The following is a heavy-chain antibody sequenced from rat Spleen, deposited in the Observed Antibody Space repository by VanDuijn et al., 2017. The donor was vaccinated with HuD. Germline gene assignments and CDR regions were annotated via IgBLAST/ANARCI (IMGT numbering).Heavy chain of an antibody. CDR1: GFTFSDYY. D-gene: IGHD1-11*01. CDR3: ARQGLRVYVMDA. J-gene: IGHJ4*01. Sequence: EVQLVESGGGLVQPGRSLKLSCAASGFTFSDYYMAWVRQAPTKGLEWVASISYEGSSTYYGDSVKGRFTISRDKAKSTLYLQMDSLRSEDTATYYCARQGLRVYVMDAWGQGASVPVSS. CDR2: ISYEGSST. V-gene: IGHV5-22*01.